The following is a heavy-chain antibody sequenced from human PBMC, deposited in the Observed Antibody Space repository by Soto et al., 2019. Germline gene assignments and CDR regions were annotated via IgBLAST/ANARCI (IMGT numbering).Heavy chain of an antibody. V-gene: IGHV4-61*01. Sequence: SETLSLTCTVSGGSVSSGSYYWSWIRQPPGKGLEWIGYIYYSGSTNYNPSLKSRVTISVDTSKNQFSLKLSSVTAADTAVYYCARDGDDNWFDPWGQGTLVTVSS. J-gene: IGHJ5*02. CDR3: ARDGDDNWFDP. CDR1: GGSVSSGSYY. D-gene: IGHD7-27*01. CDR2: IYYSGST.